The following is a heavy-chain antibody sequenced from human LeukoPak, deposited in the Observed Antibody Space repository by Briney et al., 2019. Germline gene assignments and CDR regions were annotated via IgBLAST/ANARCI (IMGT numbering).Heavy chain of an antibody. Sequence: PSETLSLTCGVSGGSFSSHYWTWIRQPPGKGLEWIGEINPRGSTNYNPSLESRVTVSADTSRNQLSLSLTSVTAADSAVYFCARGLRQGSAWSRGPKEKSYQYMDVWGTGTTVIVPS. D-gene: IGHD6-19*01. J-gene: IGHJ6*04. CDR2: INPRGST. CDR3: ARGLRQGSAWSRGPKEKSYQYMDV. CDR1: GGSFSSHY. V-gene: IGHV4-34*01.